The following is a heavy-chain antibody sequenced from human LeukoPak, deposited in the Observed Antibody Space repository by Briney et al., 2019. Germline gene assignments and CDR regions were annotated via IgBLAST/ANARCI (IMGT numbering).Heavy chain of an antibody. CDR3: ARTRYFDAFDM. J-gene: IGHJ3*02. D-gene: IGHD3-9*01. Sequence: SETLSLTCTVSDGSISDTSYYWGWICQPPGKGLEWIGTIYYTGSTHYNPSLRSRVTISVDTSRDQFSLKLSSVTAADTAVYYCARTRYFDAFDMWGQGTMVTVSS. CDR2: IYYTGST. V-gene: IGHV4-39*07. CDR1: DGSISDTSYY.